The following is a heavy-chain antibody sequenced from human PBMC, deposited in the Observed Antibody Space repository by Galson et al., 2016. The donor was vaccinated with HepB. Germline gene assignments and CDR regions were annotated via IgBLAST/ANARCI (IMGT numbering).Heavy chain of an antibody. J-gene: IGHJ4*02. CDR2: INTSGGTT. CDR1: GHTFTSYY. CDR3: ARSIEVAGTALDY. D-gene: IGHD6-19*01. V-gene: IGHV1-46*01. Sequence: SVKVSCKASGHTFTSYYMHWVRQAPGQGLEWMGIINTSGGTTSYAQKFQGRVTMTRDTSTSTVYMELSSLRSEDTAVYYCARSIEVAGTALDYWGQGTLVTVSS.